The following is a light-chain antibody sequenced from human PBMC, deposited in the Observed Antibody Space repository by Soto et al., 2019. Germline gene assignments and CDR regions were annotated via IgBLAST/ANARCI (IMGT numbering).Light chain of an antibody. V-gene: IGKV3-15*01. Sequence: EIVMTQSPGTLSVSPGERATLSCRASQSVSHNLAWYQQKPVQAPRLLFYGASFRATGVPARFSGSGSGTDFTLTISSLQSEDFAIYYCQQSNNWPYTFGQGTKLEIK. CDR1: QSVSHN. J-gene: IGKJ2*01. CDR3: QQSNNWPYT. CDR2: GAS.